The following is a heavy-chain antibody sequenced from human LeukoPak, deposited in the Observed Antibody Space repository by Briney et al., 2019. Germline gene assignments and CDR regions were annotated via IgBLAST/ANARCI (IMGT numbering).Heavy chain of an antibody. CDR2: IKRDGSEK. V-gene: IGHV3-7*01. Sequence: TGGSLRLSCAASGFTFSSYWMSWVRQAPGKGLEWVANIKRDGSEKYYVDSVKGRFTISRDNAKNSIYLLLNSLRAEDTAVYHCARDATPYDSSGYYDAIDIWGQGTMVTVSS. CDR3: ARDATPYDSSGYYDAIDI. D-gene: IGHD3-22*01. CDR1: GFTFSSYW. J-gene: IGHJ3*02.